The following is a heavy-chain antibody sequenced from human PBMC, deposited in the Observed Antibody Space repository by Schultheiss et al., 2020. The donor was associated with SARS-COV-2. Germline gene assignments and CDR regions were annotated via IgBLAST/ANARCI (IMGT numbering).Heavy chain of an antibody. V-gene: IGHV4-30-4*01. Sequence: SETLSLTCTVSGGSISSGDYYWSWIRQPPGKGLEWIGYIYYSGSTYYNPSLKSRVTISVDTSKNQFSLQLNSVTPEDTAVYYCARAGIAAAGKIDTLDYWGQGTLVTVSS. CDR2: IYYSGST. D-gene: IGHD6-13*01. CDR1: GGSISSGDYY. CDR3: ARAGIAAAGKIDTLDY. J-gene: IGHJ4*02.